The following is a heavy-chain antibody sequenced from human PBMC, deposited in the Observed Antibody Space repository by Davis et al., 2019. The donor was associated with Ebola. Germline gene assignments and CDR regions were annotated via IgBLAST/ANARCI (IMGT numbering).Heavy chain of an antibody. D-gene: IGHD5-12*01. CDR1: GYSFPTYW. Sequence: GESLKISCKASGYSFPTYWIGWVRQMPGKGLEWMGIIYTGDSDTRYSPSFRGQVTISADKSISTAYLQWSSLRASDTAMYYCARGQDNSGWVNGWFFDPWGQGTLVTVSS. CDR3: ARGQDNSGWVNGWFFDP. J-gene: IGHJ5*02. CDR2: IYTGDSDT. V-gene: IGHV5-51*01.